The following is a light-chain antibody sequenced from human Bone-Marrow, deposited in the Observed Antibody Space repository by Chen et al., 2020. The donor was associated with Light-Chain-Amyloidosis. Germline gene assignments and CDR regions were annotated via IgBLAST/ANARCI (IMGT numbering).Light chain of an antibody. Sequence: HSVLTQPPSVSGAPGQRVTLPCTGSSSNIGAGYDVHWYRQLPGTAPKLLISGNSNRPSGVPDRFSGSRSGTSASLAISGLQAEDEADYYCQSYDTSLSGSVFGGGTKLTVL. CDR3: QSYDTSLSGSV. V-gene: IGLV1-40*01. CDR1: SSNIGAGYD. CDR2: GNS. J-gene: IGLJ2*01.